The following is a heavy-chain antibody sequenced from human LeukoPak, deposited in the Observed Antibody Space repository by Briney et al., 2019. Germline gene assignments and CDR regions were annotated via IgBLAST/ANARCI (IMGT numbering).Heavy chain of an antibody. CDR1: GYSFTGYW. J-gene: IGHJ5*02. V-gene: IGHV5-51*01. D-gene: IGHD6-13*01. CDR3: ARHDSSSWYWFDP. CDR2: IYPGDSDT. Sequence: GASLKISCKGSGYSFTGYWIGWVRQMPGKGLEWMGIIYPGDSDTRYSPSFQGQVTISADKSISTAYLQWSSLKASDTAMYYCARHDSSSWYWFDPWGQGTLVTVSS.